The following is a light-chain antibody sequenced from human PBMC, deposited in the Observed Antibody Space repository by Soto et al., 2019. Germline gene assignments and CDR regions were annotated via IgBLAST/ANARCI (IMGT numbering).Light chain of an antibody. CDR1: QSLLHSNGYNF. V-gene: IGKV2-28*01. CDR3: MQALQTPRT. CDR2: LRS. J-gene: IGKJ1*01. Sequence: EIVMTQSPLSLPVTPGEPASISCKSSQSLLHSNGYNFLDWYLQKPGQSPRLLIYLRSNRASGVPDRFSGSGSGTDFTLKISRVEAEDVGVYYCMQALQTPRTFGQGTKVELK.